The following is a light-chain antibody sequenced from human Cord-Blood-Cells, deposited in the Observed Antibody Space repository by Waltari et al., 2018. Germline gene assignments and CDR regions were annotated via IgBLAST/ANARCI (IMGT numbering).Light chain of an antibody. J-gene: IGKJ1*01. Sequence: EIVMTQSPAPLSESPGERATVSCRASQSVSSNLVWYQQKPGQAPRLLIYCASTRATGNPARCSGSGSGTEFTLTISSLQSEDFAVYYCQQYNNWPQTFGQGTKVEIK. V-gene: IGKV3-15*01. CDR2: CAS. CDR3: QQYNNWPQT. CDR1: QSVSSN.